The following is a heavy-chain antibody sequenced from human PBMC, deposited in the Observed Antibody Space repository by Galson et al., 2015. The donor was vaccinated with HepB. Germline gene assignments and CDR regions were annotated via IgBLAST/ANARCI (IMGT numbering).Heavy chain of an antibody. CDR2: IIPILGIA. J-gene: IGHJ5*02. CDR1: GGTFSSYT. Sequence: SVKVSCKASGGTFSSYTISWVRQAPGQGLEWMGRIIPILGIANYAQKFQGRVTITADKSTSTAYMELSSLRSEDTAVYYCASVIMTTVNTGWFDPWGQGTLVTVSS. V-gene: IGHV1-69*02. CDR3: ASVIMTTVNTGWFDP. D-gene: IGHD4-17*01.